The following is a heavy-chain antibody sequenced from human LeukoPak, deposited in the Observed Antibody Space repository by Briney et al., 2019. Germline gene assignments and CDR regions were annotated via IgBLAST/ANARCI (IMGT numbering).Heavy chain of an antibody. CDR3: ARVPVGYQGYSSAWYTDY. J-gene: IGHJ4*02. V-gene: IGHV3-21*01. CDR1: GFTFSSYT. CDR2: IISSSSRI. Sequence: GGSLRLSCAASGFTFSSYTMMWVRQAPGKGLEYVSSIISSSSRIFYADSVRGRFTISRVNAKNSLYLQMNSLRAEDTAVYYCARVPVGYQGYSSAWYTDYWGQGTLVSVSS. D-gene: IGHD6-19*01.